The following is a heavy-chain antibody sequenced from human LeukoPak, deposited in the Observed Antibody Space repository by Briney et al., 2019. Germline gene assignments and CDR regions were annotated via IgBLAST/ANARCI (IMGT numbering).Heavy chain of an antibody. CDR2: IYYSGST. Sequence: SETLSLTCTVSGGSISSSSYYWGWIRQPPGKGLEWIGSIYYSGSTYYNPSLKSRVTISVDTSKNQFSLKLSSVTAADTAVYYCARHAWTIWFGELLHLPFDYWGQGTLVTVSS. J-gene: IGHJ4*02. CDR3: ARHAWTIWFGELLHLPFDY. V-gene: IGHV4-39*01. D-gene: IGHD3-10*01. CDR1: GGSISSSSYY.